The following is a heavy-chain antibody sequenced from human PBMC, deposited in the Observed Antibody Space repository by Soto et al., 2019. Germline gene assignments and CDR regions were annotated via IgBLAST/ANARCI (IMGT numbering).Heavy chain of an antibody. J-gene: IGHJ4*02. CDR3: ARLYCKGDRCYSDDY. D-gene: IGHD2-15*01. V-gene: IGHV5-10-1*01. CDR2: IDPSDSYI. CDR1: DYIFTSYW. Sequence: GESLKISCKGSDYIFTSYWISWLRQMPGKGLEWMGRIDPSDSYIKYSPSFQGHVTISADNSISTAYLQWSSLKASDTAMYYCARLYCKGDRCYSDDYWGQGTQVTV.